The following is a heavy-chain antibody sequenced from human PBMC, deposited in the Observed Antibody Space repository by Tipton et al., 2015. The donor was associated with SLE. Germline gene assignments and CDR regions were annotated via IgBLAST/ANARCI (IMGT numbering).Heavy chain of an antibody. J-gene: IGHJ4*02. D-gene: IGHD3-3*01. CDR1: GGSISSYY. V-gene: IGHV4-59*01. Sequence: TLSLTCTVFGGSISSYYWSWIRQPPGKGLEWIGYIYYSGRTNYNPSPKSRVTISVDTSKNQFSLKLSSVTAADTAVYYCARGITIFDYWGQGTLVTVPS. CDR2: IYYSGRT. CDR3: ARGITIFDY.